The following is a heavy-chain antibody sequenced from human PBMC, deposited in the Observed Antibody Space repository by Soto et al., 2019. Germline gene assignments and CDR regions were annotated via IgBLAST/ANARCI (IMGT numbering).Heavy chain of an antibody. Sequence: QVRLQESGPGLVKPSETLSLTCVVSGGSISGHYWSWIRQPPGKGLEWIGYVYYSGSTNYNPSLKSRDTMSVDTPKNQFSLKVSSVTAADTAVYYCARTGVDFYFDFWGQGTLVTVSS. V-gene: IGHV4-59*11. CDR3: ARTGVDFYFDF. J-gene: IGHJ4*02. CDR1: GGSISGHY. CDR2: VYYSGST. D-gene: IGHD3-10*01.